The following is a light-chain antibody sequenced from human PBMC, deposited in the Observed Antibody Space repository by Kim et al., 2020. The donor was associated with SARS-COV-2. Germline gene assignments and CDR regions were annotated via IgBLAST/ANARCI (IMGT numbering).Light chain of an antibody. V-gene: IGKV1-5*03. CDR1: QDIHTW. J-gene: IGKJ2*01. CDR3: QHYNSVPYT. Sequence: SASVGDRVTITCRASQDIHTWLAWYQQKPGKAPKLLMYRASTLESGAPSRFSGSGSATEFILTIADLQPDDFATYYCQHYNSVPYTFGQGTKLEI. CDR2: RAS.